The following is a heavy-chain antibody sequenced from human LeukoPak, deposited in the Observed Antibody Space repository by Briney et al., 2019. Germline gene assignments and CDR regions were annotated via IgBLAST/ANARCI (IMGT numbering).Heavy chain of an antibody. CDR2: INHSGST. Sequence: SETLSLTCAVYGGSFSGYYWSWIRQPPGKGLEWIGEINHSGSTNYNPSLKSRVTISVDTSKNQFSLKLSSVTAADTAMFYCARRTGTYYYDSSGYSPWRYYFDYWGQGTLVTVSS. V-gene: IGHV4-34*01. CDR1: GGSFSGYY. D-gene: IGHD3-22*01. CDR3: ARRTGTYYYDSSGYSPWRYYFDY. J-gene: IGHJ4*02.